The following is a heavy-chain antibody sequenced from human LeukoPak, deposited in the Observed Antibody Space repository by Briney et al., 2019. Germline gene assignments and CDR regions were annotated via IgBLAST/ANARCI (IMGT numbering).Heavy chain of an antibody. V-gene: IGHV1-69*04. CDR2: IIPILGIE. CDR1: GGTFSSYA. D-gene: IGHD2-2*02. J-gene: IGHJ3*02. CDR3: ARDGGYQLLYAFDI. Sequence: ASVKVSCKASGGTFSSYAISWVRQAPGQGHEWRGRIIPILGIENYAEKFQGRVTITADKSTRTAYMELSSLRSEDTAVYYCARDGGYQLLYAFDIWGQGTMVTVSS.